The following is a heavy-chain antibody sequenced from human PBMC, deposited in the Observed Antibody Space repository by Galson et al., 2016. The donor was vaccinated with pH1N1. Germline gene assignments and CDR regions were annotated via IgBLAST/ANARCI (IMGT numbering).Heavy chain of an antibody. Sequence: SLRLSCAASGFTFDDYAMQWVRQGPGKGLEWVSGISWNSGSIGYADSVKGRFTISRDNARNSLYLQMTRLRVEDTALYYCVRANGAGSYSDSWGQGTLVTVSS. D-gene: IGHD3-10*01. CDR1: GFTFDDYA. CDR2: ISWNSGSI. CDR3: VRANGAGSYSDS. J-gene: IGHJ5*01. V-gene: IGHV3-9*01.